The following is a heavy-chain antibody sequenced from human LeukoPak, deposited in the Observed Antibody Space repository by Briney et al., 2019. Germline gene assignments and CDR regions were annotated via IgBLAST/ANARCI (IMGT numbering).Heavy chain of an antibody. Sequence: SQTLSLTCAISGDSVSSNSGAWNWIRQSPSRGLEWLGRTYYRSKWYNDYAVSVKSRITINPDTSKNQFSLQLNSVTPEDTAVYYCARDERLTTVEEGRGFDPWGQGTLVTVSS. CDR3: ARDERLTTVEEGRGFDP. CDR2: TYYRSKWYN. J-gene: IGHJ5*02. D-gene: IGHD4-23*01. CDR1: GDSVSSNSGA. V-gene: IGHV6-1*01.